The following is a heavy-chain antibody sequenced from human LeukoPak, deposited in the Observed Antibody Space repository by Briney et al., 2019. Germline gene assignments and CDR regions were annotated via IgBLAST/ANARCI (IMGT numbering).Heavy chain of an antibody. CDR2: INPNSGGT. Sequence: GASVKVSCKASGYTFTGYYMRWVRQAPGQGLEWMGWINPNSGGTNYAQKFQGRVTMTRDTSISTAYMELSRLRSDDTAVYYCARVVWGNYYYYGMDVWGQGTTVTVSS. J-gene: IGHJ6*02. CDR1: GYTFTGYY. V-gene: IGHV1-2*02. D-gene: IGHD2-8*01. CDR3: ARVVWGNYYYYGMDV.